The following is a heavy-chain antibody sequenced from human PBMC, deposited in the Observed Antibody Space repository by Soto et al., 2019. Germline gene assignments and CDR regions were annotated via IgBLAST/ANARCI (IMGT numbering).Heavy chain of an antibody. V-gene: IGHV4-59*08. CDR1: GGSISSYY. Sequence: SETLSLTCTVSGGSISSYYWSWIRRPPGKGLEWIGYIYYSGSTNYNPSLKSRVTISVDTSKNQFSLKLSSVTAADTAVYYCARHAPIIAVAGTDWFDPWGQGTLVTVSS. CDR3: ARHAPIIAVAGTDWFDP. J-gene: IGHJ5*02. D-gene: IGHD6-19*01. CDR2: IYYSGST.